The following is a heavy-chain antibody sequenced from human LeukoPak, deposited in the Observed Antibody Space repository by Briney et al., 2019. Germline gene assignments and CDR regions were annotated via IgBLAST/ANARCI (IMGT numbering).Heavy chain of an antibody. J-gene: IGHJ3*02. CDR1: GGSFSGYY. V-gene: IGHV4-34*01. Sequence: SETLSLTCAVYGGSFSGYYWSWIRQPPGKGLEWIGEINHSGSTNYNPSLKSRVTISVDTSKNQFSLKLSSVTAADTAVYYCAGAGRLTFDIWGQGTMVTVSS. CDR2: INHSGST. D-gene: IGHD6-25*01. CDR3: AGAGRLTFDI.